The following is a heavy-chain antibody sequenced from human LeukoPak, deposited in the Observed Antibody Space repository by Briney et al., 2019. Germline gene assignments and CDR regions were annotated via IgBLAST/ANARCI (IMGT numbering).Heavy chain of an antibody. J-gene: IGHJ4*02. CDR1: GFTFSSYA. V-gene: IGHV3-23*01. CDR3: AKSHTTFGVATEAPPFDY. D-gene: IGHD3-3*01. Sequence: GGSLRPSCAASGFTFSSYAMSWVRQAPGKGLEWVSGISGGGGSTYYADSVKGRFTISRDNSKNTLYVRMNSLRAEDTAVYYCAKSHTTFGVATEAPPFDYWGQGTLVTVSS. CDR2: ISGGGGST.